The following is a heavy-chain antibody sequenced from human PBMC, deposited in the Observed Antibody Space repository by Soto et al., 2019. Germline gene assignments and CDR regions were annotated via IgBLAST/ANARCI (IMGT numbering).Heavy chain of an antibody. CDR3: VKDHFGGDCYSNTYFDY. J-gene: IGHJ4*02. Sequence: QVQLVESGGGVVQPGRSLRLSCAASGFTFSTYGIHWVRQAPGKGLEWLAVIWYDGSKKYYADSVQGRFTISRDNSKNTWYLQMNSLRAEDTAVYYCVKDHFGGDCYSNTYFDYWGQGTLVTVSS. V-gene: IGHV3-33*06. CDR1: GFTFSTYG. CDR2: IWYDGSKK. D-gene: IGHD2-21*02.